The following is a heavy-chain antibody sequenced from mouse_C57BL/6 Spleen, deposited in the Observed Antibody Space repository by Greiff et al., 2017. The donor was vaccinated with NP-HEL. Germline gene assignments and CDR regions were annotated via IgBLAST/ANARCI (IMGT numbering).Heavy chain of an antibody. J-gene: IGHJ3*01. CDR3: ASYDYDTAWFAY. Sequence: VQLQQSGPELVKPGASVKMSCKASGYTFTDYNMHWVKQSHGKSLEWIGYINPNNGGTSYNQKFKGKATLTVNKSSSTAYMELRSLTSEDSAVYYCASYDYDTAWFAYWGQGTLVTVSA. V-gene: IGHV1-22*01. CDR1: GYTFTDYN. D-gene: IGHD2-4*01. CDR2: INPNNGGT.